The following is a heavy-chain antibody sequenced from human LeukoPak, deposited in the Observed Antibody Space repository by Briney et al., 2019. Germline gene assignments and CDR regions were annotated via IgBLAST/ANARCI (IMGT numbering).Heavy chain of an antibody. CDR3: ARRRYYDSSGYYYIRPRAFDI. Sequence: PSETLSLTCTVSGASISSYYWSWVRQPPGKGLEWIGEINHSGSTNYNPSLKSRVTISVDTSKNQFSLKLSSVTAADTAVYYCARRRYYDSSGYYYIRPRAFDIWGQGTMVTVSS. V-gene: IGHV4-34*01. D-gene: IGHD3-22*01. J-gene: IGHJ3*02. CDR1: GASISSYY. CDR2: INHSGST.